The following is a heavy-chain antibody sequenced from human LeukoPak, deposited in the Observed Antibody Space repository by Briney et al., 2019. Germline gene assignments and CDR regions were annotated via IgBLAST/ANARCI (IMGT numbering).Heavy chain of an antibody. CDR3: AKTTTVVTHPLRY. D-gene: IGHD4-23*01. J-gene: IGHJ4*02. V-gene: IGHV3-9*01. Sequence: PGRSLRLSCAASGFTFDDYAMHWVRQAPGKGLEWVSGISWNSGSIGYADSVKGRFTISRDNSKNTLYLQMNSLRAEDTAVYYCAKTTTVVTHPLRYWGQGTLVTVSS. CDR2: ISWNSGSI. CDR1: GFTFDDYA.